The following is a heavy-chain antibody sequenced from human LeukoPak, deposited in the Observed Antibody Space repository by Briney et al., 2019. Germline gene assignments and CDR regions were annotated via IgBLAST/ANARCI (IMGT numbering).Heavy chain of an antibody. V-gene: IGHV5-51*01. CDR1: GYIYTSYW. J-gene: IGHJ3*02. D-gene: IGHD2-2*01. CDR2: IYPGDSDT. Sequence: GESLKISCNSSGYIYTSYWIRWVRQMPGKGLEWMGIIYPGDSDTRYSPSFQGQVTISADKSISTAYLQWSSLKASDTAMYYCARIDCSTSCYYPHDAFDIWGQGTMVTVSS. CDR3: ARIDCSTSCYYPHDAFDI.